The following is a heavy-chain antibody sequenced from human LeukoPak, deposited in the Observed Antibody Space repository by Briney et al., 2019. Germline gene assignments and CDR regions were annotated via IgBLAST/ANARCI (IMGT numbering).Heavy chain of an antibody. J-gene: IGHJ1*01. Sequence: SETLSLTCTVSGGSVGSGSYYWSWIRQSPGQGLEWIGNVYYSGSAYYNPSLKSRVTMSVDTSKNQFSLKLSSVTAADTAVYYCASTVVISDTEYFQHWGQGTLVTVSS. CDR2: VYYSGSA. V-gene: IGHV4-39*07. CDR3: ASTVVISDTEYFQH. CDR1: GGSVGSGSYY. D-gene: IGHD3-22*01.